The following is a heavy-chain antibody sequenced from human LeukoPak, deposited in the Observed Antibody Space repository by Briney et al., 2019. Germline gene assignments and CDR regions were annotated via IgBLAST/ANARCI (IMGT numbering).Heavy chain of an antibody. V-gene: IGHV4-59*01. CDR3: ANSRITMVRGVSYYYGLDV. CDR1: GGSITSYY. CDR2: IYYKGNT. Sequence: PSETLSLICTVSGGSITSYYWSWIRQPPGKGLEWIGYIYYKGNTNSNPSLKSRVTISVDTTKNQFSLKLTSVTAADTAVYYCANSRITMVRGVSYYYGLDVWGQGTTVTVSS. D-gene: IGHD3-10*01. J-gene: IGHJ6*02.